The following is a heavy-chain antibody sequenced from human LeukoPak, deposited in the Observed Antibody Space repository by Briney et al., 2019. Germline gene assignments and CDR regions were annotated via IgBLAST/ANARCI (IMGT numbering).Heavy chain of an antibody. Sequence: GGSLRLSCAASGFTFSSYGMHWVRQAPGKGLEWVAFIRYDGSNKYYADSVKGRFTISRDNSKNTLYLQMNSLRAEDTAVYYCAKDRDTMVRGVIITLNYYFDYWGQGTLATVSS. CDR2: IRYDGSNK. J-gene: IGHJ4*02. D-gene: IGHD3-10*01. CDR3: AKDRDTMVRGVIITLNYYFDY. CDR1: GFTFSSYG. V-gene: IGHV3-30*02.